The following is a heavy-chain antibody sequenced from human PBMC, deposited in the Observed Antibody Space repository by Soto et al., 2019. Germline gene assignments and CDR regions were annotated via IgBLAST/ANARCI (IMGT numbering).Heavy chain of an antibody. V-gene: IGHV1-2*02. CDR3: ARGRNQIDY. Sequence: ASVKVSGKASGGTFSSYAVSWVRQAPGQGLEWMGWINPNSGGTNYAQKFQGRVTMTRDTSISTAYMEVSRLRSDDTAVYYCARGRNQIDYWGQGTLVTVSS. D-gene: IGHD2-2*01. CDR1: GGTFSSYA. CDR2: INPNSGGT. J-gene: IGHJ4*02.